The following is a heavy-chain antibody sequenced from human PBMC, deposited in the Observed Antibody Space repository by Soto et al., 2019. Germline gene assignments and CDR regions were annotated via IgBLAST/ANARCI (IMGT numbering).Heavy chain of an antibody. D-gene: IGHD6-13*01. Sequence: QITLKESGPTLVKPTQTLTLTCSFSGFSLSASDVGVGWVRQPPGKALEWLAVIYWDDDERYSPSLKSRLTITKDTSKNQVVLTMTNMDPVDTATYYCAHASGAGNSAYFHYWGQGSLVTVSS. CDR3: AHASGAGNSAYFHY. CDR1: GFSLSASDVG. V-gene: IGHV2-5*02. CDR2: IYWDDDE. J-gene: IGHJ4*02.